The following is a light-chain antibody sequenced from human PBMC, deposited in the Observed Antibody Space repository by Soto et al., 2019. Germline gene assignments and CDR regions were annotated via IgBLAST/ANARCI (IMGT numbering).Light chain of an antibody. Sequence: EIVMTQSAASLSVSPGASVTLAFRASQRVSSYLAWYQQKPGQSPRLLIYGESTGATGIPARFSGSGSGTEFILTISSLQSEDFAIYYCPQYKNWPLVGPVTRLEIK. CDR2: GES. CDR1: QRVSSY. CDR3: PQYKNWPL. V-gene: IGKV3-15*01. J-gene: IGKJ5*01.